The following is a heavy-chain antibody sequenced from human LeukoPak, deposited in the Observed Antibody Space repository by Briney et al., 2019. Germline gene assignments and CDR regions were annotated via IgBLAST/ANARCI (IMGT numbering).Heavy chain of an antibody. Sequence: GGSLRLSCAASGFNVSSNYMSWVRQAPGKGLEWVSVIYSGEKTQYADSVKGRFTISRHNSKNTLYLQMNSLRPEDTAVYYCARARIVGAIDYWGQGTLVTVSS. V-gene: IGHV3-53*04. CDR3: ARARIVGAIDY. CDR1: GFNVSSNY. D-gene: IGHD1-26*01. J-gene: IGHJ4*02. CDR2: IYSGEKT.